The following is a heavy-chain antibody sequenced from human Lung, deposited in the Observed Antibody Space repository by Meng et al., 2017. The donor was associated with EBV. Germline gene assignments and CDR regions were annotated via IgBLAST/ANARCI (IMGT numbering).Heavy chain of an antibody. CDR3: ARSPYSGSALPFFDY. CDR1: GGSISSGGYY. CDR2: IYYSGST. V-gene: IGHV4-30-4*08. Sequence: PGLVDPAETPSLTCSVSGGSISSGGYYWAWIRQHPGKGLEWIGYIYYSGSTYYNPSLKSRVSISGDTSNKQFSLKLTSVTAADTAVYYCARSPYSGSALPFFDYWGQGSLVTVSS. J-gene: IGHJ4*02. D-gene: IGHD1-26*01.